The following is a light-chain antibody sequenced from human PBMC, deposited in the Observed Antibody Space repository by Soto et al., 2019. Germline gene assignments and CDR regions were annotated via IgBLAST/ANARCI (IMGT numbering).Light chain of an antibody. CDR3: QQYGSVYS. Sequence: DIQMTQSPSFLSASVGDRVTITCRASQAISNYLNWYQQRPGKAPNLLIFGAKTLQSGVPSRFSGSGYGTDFTLTIRRLQSEDIATYYCQQYGSVYSFGQGTRLEIK. J-gene: IGKJ2*01. CDR1: QAISNY. CDR2: GAK. V-gene: IGKV1-33*01.